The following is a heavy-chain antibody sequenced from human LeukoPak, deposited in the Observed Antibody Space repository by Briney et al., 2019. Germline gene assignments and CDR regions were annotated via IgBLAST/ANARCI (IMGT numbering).Heavy chain of an antibody. J-gene: IGHJ4*02. Sequence: SETLSLTCAVYGGSFSGYYWSWIRQPPGKGLEWIGEINHSGSTNYNPSLKSRVTISVDTSKNQFSLKLSSVTAADTAVYYCAGGRGDPRGRDNYFDYWGQGTLVTVSS. D-gene: IGHD2-21*02. CDR3: AGGRGDPRGRDNYFDY. CDR2: INHSGST. V-gene: IGHV4-34*01. CDR1: GGSFSGYY.